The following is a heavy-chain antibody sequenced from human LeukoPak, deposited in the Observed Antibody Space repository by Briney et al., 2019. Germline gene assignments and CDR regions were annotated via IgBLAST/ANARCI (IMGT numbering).Heavy chain of an antibody. V-gene: IGHV4-30-4*01. D-gene: IGHD3-10*01. CDR1: GGSINSDDYY. CDR2: IDYSGST. CDR3: ARDRWFGEYNWFDP. Sequence: SQTLSLTCTVGGGSINSDDYYWSCIRQSPGKGLEWIGHIDYSGSTSYNPSLKSRVSISLDTSKNQFSLRLSSMTAADTAVYYCARDRWFGEYNWFDPWGQGILVTVSS. J-gene: IGHJ5*02.